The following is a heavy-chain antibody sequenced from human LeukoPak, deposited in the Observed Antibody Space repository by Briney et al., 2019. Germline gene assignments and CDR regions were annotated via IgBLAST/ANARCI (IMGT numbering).Heavy chain of an antibody. V-gene: IGHV4-31*03. J-gene: IGHJ4*02. CDR1: GGSISSGGYY. CDR2: IYYSGST. CDR3: ASHFHSRSGCLFDY. D-gene: IGHD6-19*01. Sequence: SEALSLTCTVSGGSISSGGYYWSWIRQHPGKGLEWIGYIYYSGSTYYTPSLKSRVTISVDTSKNQFSLTLSSVTAADTAVSYCASHFHSRSGCLFDYWGQGTLVTVSS.